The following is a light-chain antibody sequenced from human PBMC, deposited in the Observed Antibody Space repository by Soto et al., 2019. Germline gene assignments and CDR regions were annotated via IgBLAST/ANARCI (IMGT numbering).Light chain of an antibody. J-gene: IGLJ1*01. CDR1: SSDVGSYNL. CDR2: EVS. Sequence: QSVLTQPASVSGSPGQSITISCTGTSSDVGSYNLVSWYQQHPGKAHKLMIYEVSKRPSGVSNRFSGSKSGNTASLTISGLQAEDEDDYYCCAYAGSSTYVFGTGTKVTVL. V-gene: IGLV2-23*02. CDR3: CAYAGSSTYV.